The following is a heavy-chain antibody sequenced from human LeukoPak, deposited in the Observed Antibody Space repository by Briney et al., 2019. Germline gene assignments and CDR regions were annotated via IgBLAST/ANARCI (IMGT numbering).Heavy chain of an antibody. CDR1: DGSISSSSYY. Sequence: PSETLSLTCTVSDGSISSSSYYWSWIRQPPGKGLEWIGYIYYSGSTNYNPSLKSRVTISVDTSKNQFSLKLSSVTAADTAVYYCARDRRDGELLGFDYWGQGTLVTVSS. CDR2: IYYSGST. CDR3: ARDRRDGELLGFDY. V-gene: IGHV4-61*01. J-gene: IGHJ4*02. D-gene: IGHD3-10*01.